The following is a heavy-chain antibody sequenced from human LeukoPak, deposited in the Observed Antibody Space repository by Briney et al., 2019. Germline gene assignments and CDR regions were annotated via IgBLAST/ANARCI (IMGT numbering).Heavy chain of an antibody. CDR2: INPSGGST. J-gene: IGHJ4*02. CDR1: GYTFTGYY. V-gene: IGHV1-46*01. D-gene: IGHD3-22*01. Sequence: ASVKVSCKASGYTFTGYYMHWVRQAPGQGLEWMGIINPSGGSTSYAQKFQGRVTMTRDMSTSTVYMELSSLRSEDTAVYYCARVITMIGRSSGYPGYWGQGTLVTVSS. CDR3: ARVITMIGRSSGYPGY.